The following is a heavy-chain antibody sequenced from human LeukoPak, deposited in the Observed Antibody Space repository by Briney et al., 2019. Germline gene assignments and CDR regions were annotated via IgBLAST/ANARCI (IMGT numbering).Heavy chain of an antibody. CDR3: AKGTSTVVTPNYYYYYSMDV. CDR2: IYVTGN. D-gene: IGHD4-23*01. Sequence: SETLSLTCTVSGGSIGTYYWSWVRQSPGKGLEWIGYIYVTGNRYNPYLQSRVTISVDTSRNQFFLKLSSVTAADTAVYYCAKGTSTVVTPNYYYYYSMDVWGKGTTVTVSS. V-gene: IGHV4-4*09. CDR1: GGSIGTYY. J-gene: IGHJ6*03.